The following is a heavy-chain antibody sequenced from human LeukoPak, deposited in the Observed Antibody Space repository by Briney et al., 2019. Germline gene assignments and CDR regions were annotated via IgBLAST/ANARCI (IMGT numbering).Heavy chain of an antibody. J-gene: IGHJ4*02. CDR1: GFTFSSYA. D-gene: IGHD6-13*01. CDR3: AKGSTSWLYVDY. V-gene: IGHV3-23*01. CDR2: ISASGGST. Sequence: PGGSLRLSCAASGFTFSSYAMSWVRQAPGKGLEWVSSISASGGSTYYAASVKGRSTISRDNSKNTLYLQMNSLRAEDTAVYYCAKGSTSWLYVDYWGQGTLVTVSS.